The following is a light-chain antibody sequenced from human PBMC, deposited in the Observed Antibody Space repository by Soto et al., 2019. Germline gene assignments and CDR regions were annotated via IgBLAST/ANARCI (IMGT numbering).Light chain of an antibody. Sequence: IVLTQSPGTLSLSPGERASLSCRASQSVSSNLAWYQQKPGQAPRLLIYGASTRATGIPARSSGSGSGTEFTLTISSLQSEDFAVYYCQQYNNWTPITFGQGTRIEIK. V-gene: IGKV3D-15*01. J-gene: IGKJ5*01. CDR2: GAS. CDR3: QQYNNWTPIT. CDR1: QSVSSN.